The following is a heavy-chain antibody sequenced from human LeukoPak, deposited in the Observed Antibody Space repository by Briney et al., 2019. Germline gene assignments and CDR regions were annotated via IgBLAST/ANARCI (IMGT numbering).Heavy chain of an antibody. CDR2: IYYSGST. CDR3: ARMRSSSWYDY. D-gene: IGHD6-13*01. Sequence: SETLSLTCTVSGGSISSYYWSWIRQPPGKGLEWIGYIYYSGSTNYNPSLKSRVTISVDTSKNQFSLKLSSVTAADTAVYYCARMRSSSWYDYWGQGTLVTVSS. V-gene: IGHV4-59*08. CDR1: GGSISSYY. J-gene: IGHJ4*02.